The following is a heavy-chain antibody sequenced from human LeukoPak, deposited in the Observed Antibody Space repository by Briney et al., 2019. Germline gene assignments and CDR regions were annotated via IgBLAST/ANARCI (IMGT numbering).Heavy chain of an antibody. CDR3: ARDLSGVTGYTYGRGIDY. D-gene: IGHD5-18*01. V-gene: IGHV3-7*01. CDR1: GFTFSNYG. J-gene: IGHJ4*02. CDR2: IKKDGSEK. Sequence: GGTLRLSCAASGFTFSNYGMSWVRQAPGKGLEWVANIKKDGSEKYYVDSVKGRFTISRDNAKTSLYLQMNSLRAEDTAVYYCARDLSGVTGYTYGRGIDYWGQGTLVTVSS.